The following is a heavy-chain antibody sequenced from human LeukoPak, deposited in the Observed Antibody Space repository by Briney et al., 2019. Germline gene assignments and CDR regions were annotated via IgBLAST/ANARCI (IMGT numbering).Heavy chain of an antibody. J-gene: IGHJ5*02. CDR2: MNPNSGNT. V-gene: IGHV1-8*01. CDR3: ARGAAAENWFDP. Sequence: GASVKVSCKASGYTFTSYDINWVRQATGQGLEWMGWMNPNSGNTGYAQKFQGRVTMTRNTSISTAYMELSSLRSEDTAVYYCARGAAAENWFDPWGQGTLVTVSS. CDR1: GYTFTSYD. D-gene: IGHD6-13*01.